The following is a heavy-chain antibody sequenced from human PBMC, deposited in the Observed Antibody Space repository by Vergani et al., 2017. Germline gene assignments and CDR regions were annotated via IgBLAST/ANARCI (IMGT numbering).Heavy chain of an antibody. J-gene: IGHJ6*02. D-gene: IGHD2-15*01. CDR1: GFTFSSYA. Sequence: EVQLLESGGGLVQPGGSLRLSCAASGFTFSSYAMSWVRQASGKGLEWVGRIRSKANSYATAYAASVKGRFTISRDDSKNTAYLQMNSLKTEDTAVYYRARSDVVVAATHNYYYYGMDVWGQGTTVTVSS. CDR2: IRSKANSYAT. CDR3: ARSDVVVAATHNYYYYGMDV. V-gene: IGHV3-73*01.